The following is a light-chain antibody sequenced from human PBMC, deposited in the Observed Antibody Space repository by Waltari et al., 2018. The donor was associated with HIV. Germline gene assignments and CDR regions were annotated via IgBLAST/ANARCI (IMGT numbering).Light chain of an antibody. CDR3: QQYYSLPLT. CDR2: WAS. CDR1: QSVFFDSDNKNY. Sequence: DIVMTQSPDSLAVSLGARATINCKSSQSVFFDSDNKNYLVWYQQKPGRPPRVLIYWASTRESGVPDRFSGSGSGTDFTLTISSLQAEDVAVYYCQQYYSLPLTFGGGTKVEIK. V-gene: IGKV4-1*01. J-gene: IGKJ4*01.